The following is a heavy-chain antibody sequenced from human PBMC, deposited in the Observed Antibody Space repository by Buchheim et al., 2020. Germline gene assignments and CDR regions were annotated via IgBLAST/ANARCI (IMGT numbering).Heavy chain of an antibody. V-gene: IGHV3-23*01. J-gene: IGHJ4*02. Sequence: EVQLLESGGGLVQPGGSLRLSCAASGFTFSSYGMRWVRQAPGKGLEWVAAISGSGGSTYYADSVKGRFTISRDNSKNTLYLQMKSWRGEDTAVYVCAGGPKYSGSPGYWGQGTL. CDR3: AGGPKYSGSPGY. CDR1: GFTFSSYG. CDR2: ISGSGGST. D-gene: IGHD1-26*01.